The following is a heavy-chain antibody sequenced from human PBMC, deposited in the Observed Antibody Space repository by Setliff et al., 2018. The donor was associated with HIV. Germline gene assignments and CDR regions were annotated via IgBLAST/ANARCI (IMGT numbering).Heavy chain of an antibody. J-gene: IGHJ6*03. CDR1: GFTFRNYD. CDR3: ARRAGYTSTWYREDYYYMDV. V-gene: IGHV3-13*01. D-gene: IGHD6-13*01. CDR2: VGTGGAT. Sequence: PGESLRLSCAASGFTFRNYDMHWVRQATGKGLEWVSAVGTGGATYYPGSVKGRFTLSRENAKNSMYLQMNNLRAGNTAVYYCARRAGYTSTWYREDYYYMDVWGKGTTVTVSS.